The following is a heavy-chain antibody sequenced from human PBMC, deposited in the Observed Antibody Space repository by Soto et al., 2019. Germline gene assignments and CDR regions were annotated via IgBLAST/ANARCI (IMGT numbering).Heavy chain of an antibody. Sequence: EVQLVESGGGLVKPGGSLRLSCAASGFTFSSYSMNWVRQAPGKGLEWVSSISSSSSYIYYADSVKGRFTISRDNAKNSLYLQMNSLRAEGTAVYYCARVVVVPGAGIAYWGQGTLVTVSS. D-gene: IGHD2-2*01. V-gene: IGHV3-21*01. J-gene: IGHJ4*02. CDR3: ARVVVVPGAGIAY. CDR2: ISSSSSYI. CDR1: GFTFSSYS.